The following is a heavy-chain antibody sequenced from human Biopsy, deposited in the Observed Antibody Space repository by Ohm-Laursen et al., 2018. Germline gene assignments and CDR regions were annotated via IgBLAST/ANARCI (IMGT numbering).Heavy chain of an antibody. Sequence: SLRLSCAASGFTFSNYYMHWVRQAPGKGLLWVSRIKRDGTTTDYAESVKGRFTISRDNAKNTLYLQMNSLRAEDTGVYYCGSSIHLGYWGRGTLVTVSS. CDR2: IKRDGTTT. V-gene: IGHV3-74*01. CDR1: GFTFSNYY. J-gene: IGHJ4*02. D-gene: IGHD3-3*02. CDR3: GSSIHLGY.